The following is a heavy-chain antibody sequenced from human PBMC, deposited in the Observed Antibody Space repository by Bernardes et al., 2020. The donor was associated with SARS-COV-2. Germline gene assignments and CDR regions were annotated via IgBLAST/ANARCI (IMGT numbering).Heavy chain of an antibody. CDR3: ASQLLPYYYGMDV. CDR1: GFTFSSYG. J-gene: IGHJ6*02. D-gene: IGHD2-15*01. CDR2: IWYDGSNK. Sequence: SLSLSCAASGFTFSSYGMHWVRQAPGKGLEWVAVIWYDGSNKYYADSVKGRFTISRDNSKNTLYLQMNSLRAEDTAVYYCASQLLPYYYGMDVWGQGTTVTVSS. V-gene: IGHV3-33*01.